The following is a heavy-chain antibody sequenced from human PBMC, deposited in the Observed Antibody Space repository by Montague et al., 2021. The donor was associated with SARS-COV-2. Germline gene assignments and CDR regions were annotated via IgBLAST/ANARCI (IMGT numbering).Heavy chain of an antibody. D-gene: IGHD3-10*01. V-gene: IGHV4-59*01. Sequence: SETLSLTCTVSDDSIKNYFWSWIRQPPGKGLEWIGYIYYYGNTHYNSSLKSRATISIDTSRNLFSLQLRSVTTADTAVYFCAKEFGSGSINPTYWGQGVLVTVSS. J-gene: IGHJ4*02. CDR1: DDSIKNYF. CDR2: IYYYGNT. CDR3: AKEFGSGSINPTY.